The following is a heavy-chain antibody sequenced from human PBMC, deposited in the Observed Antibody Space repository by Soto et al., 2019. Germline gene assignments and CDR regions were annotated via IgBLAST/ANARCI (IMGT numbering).Heavy chain of an antibody. J-gene: IGHJ6*02. V-gene: IGHV4-31*03. CDR3: ARVLYYYYGMDV. CDR1: DGSISSGGYY. CDR2: IYYSGST. Sequence: LSLTCTVSDGSISSGGYYWIFIRQHPGKGLEWIGYIYYSGSTYYNPSLESRVTISVDTSKNQFSLKLSSVTAADTAVYYCARVLYYYYGMDVWGQGTTVTVSS.